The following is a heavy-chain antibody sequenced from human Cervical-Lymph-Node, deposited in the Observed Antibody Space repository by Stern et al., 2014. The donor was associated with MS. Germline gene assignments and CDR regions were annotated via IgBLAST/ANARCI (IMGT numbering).Heavy chain of an antibody. CDR1: GFTVSRDY. J-gene: IGHJ4*02. CDR3: ARDTSSPERSDW. V-gene: IGHV3-53*01. D-gene: IGHD1-1*01. CDR2: ITNAGST. Sequence: VQLVESGGGVIQPGGSLRLSCTASGFTVSRDYMTWVRQAPGKGLEWVSLITNAGSTFYTDSVKGRFTISRDDSQNTVYLHMTSLRAEDTAMYYCARDTSSPERSDWWGQGTLVTVSS.